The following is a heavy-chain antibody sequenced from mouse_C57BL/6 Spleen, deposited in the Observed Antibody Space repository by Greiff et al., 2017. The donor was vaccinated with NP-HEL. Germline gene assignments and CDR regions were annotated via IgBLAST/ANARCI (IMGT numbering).Heavy chain of an antibody. CDR1: GYTFTDYN. J-gene: IGHJ1*03. V-gene: IGHV1-22*01. CDR2: INPNNGGT. D-gene: IGHD1-1*02. CDR3: ARGGVAYWYFDV. Sequence: EVQLQQSGPELVKPGASVKMSCKASGYTFTDYNMHWVKQSHGKSLEWIGYINPNNGGTSYNQKFKGKATLTVNKSSSTAYMELRSLTSEDSAVYYCARGGVAYWYFDVWGTGTTVTVSS.